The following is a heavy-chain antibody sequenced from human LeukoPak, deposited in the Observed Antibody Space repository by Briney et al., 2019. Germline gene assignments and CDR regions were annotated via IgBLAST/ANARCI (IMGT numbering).Heavy chain of an antibody. CDR2: ISSNGGST. Sequence: PGGSLRLSCAASGFTFSSYAMHWVRQAPGKGLEYVSAISSNGGSTYYANSVKGRFTISRDNSKNTLYLQMGSLRAEDMAVYYCARSSGSHWPWFDPWGQGTLVTVSS. J-gene: IGHJ5*02. V-gene: IGHV3-64*01. D-gene: IGHD1-26*01. CDR1: GFTFSSYA. CDR3: ARSSGSHWPWFDP.